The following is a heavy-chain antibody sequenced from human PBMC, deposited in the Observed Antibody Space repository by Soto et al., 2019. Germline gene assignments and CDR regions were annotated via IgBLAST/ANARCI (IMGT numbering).Heavy chain of an antibody. CDR1: GYTFINNY. J-gene: IGHJ4*02. Sequence: ASVKVSCKASGYTFINNYIHWVRQAPGQGLEWMGVINPRGVTTTYAQKFQGRVTMTSDSSTSTVYMQLSSLDYEDSAMYYCARYYGSGWYYFDYWGQGTLVTVSS. D-gene: IGHD3-10*01. CDR2: INPRGVTT. CDR3: ARYYGSGWYYFDY. V-gene: IGHV1-46*01.